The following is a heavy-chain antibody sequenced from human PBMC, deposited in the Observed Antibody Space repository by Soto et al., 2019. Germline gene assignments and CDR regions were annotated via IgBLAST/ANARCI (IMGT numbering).Heavy chain of an antibody. Sequence: QVQLQESGPGLVKPSQTLSLTCTVSGGSISSGGYYWSWIRQHPGKGLEWIGSIYYSGSTYYNPSLKSRVTISVDTSKNQFSLKLSSVTAADTAVYYCARVRYCSGGSCYPRFDPWGQGTLVTVSS. D-gene: IGHD2-15*01. V-gene: IGHV4-31*03. CDR1: GGSISSGGYY. CDR2: IYYSGST. J-gene: IGHJ5*02. CDR3: ARVRYCSGGSCYPRFDP.